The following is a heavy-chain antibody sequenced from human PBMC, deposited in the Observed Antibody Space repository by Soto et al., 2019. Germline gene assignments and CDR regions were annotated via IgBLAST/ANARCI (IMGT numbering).Heavy chain of an antibody. D-gene: IGHD1-1*01. CDR2: INHSGST. J-gene: IGHJ5*02. V-gene: IGHV4-34*01. CDR1: GGSFSGYY. CDR3: ARWGKLERRANWFDP. Sequence: SETLSLTCAVYGGSFSGYYWSWIRQPPGMGLEWIGEINHSGSTNYNPSLKSRVTISVDTSKNQFSLKLSSVTAADTAVYYCARWGKLERRANWFDPWGQGTLVTVSS.